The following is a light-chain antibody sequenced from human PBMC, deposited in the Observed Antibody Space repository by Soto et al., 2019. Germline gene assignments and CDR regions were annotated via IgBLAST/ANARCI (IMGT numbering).Light chain of an antibody. CDR2: SAS. Sequence: ESVLTQSPGTLSLSPGERATLSCRASQSVSSNDLSWYQQKPGQPPRLLIYSASRRVTGIPDRFSGSGSGTDFTLTISRLEPEDFAVYYCQQYDSSPWTFGQGTKVEIK. J-gene: IGKJ1*01. V-gene: IGKV3-20*01. CDR3: QQYDSSPWT. CDR1: QSVSSND.